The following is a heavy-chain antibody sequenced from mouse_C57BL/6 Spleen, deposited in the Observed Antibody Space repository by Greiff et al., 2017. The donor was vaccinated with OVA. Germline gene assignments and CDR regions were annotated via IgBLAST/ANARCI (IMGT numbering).Heavy chain of an antibody. CDR2: IWRGGST. Sequence: QVQLKESGPGLVQPSQSLSITCTVSGFSLTSYGVHWVRQSPGKGLEWLGVIWRGGSTDYNAAFISRLSISKDNSKSQVFFKMNSLQADDTAIDYCARNPCGSSYDYAMDYWGQGTSVTVSS. V-gene: IGHV2-2*01. D-gene: IGHD1-1*01. J-gene: IGHJ4*01. CDR3: ARNPCGSSYDYAMDY. CDR1: GFSLTSYG.